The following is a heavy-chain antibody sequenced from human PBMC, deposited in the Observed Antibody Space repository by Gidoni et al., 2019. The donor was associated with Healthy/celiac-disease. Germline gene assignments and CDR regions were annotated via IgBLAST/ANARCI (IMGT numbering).Heavy chain of an antibody. CDR2: TSPNSGNT. CDR3: ARGYGVPTDFDF. Sequence: QVLLAQSGAEVKQHGASVKVYCKPSGYTFTNYDINWVRQATGQGLEWMGWTSPNSGNTGYAQKCQDRGTMTRNITIRTAFRELSSLRSEATAVYYCARGYGVPTDFDFWGQGTLFTVSA. CDR1: GYTFTNYD. D-gene: IGHD3-10*01. J-gene: IGHJ4*02. V-gene: IGHV1-8*01.